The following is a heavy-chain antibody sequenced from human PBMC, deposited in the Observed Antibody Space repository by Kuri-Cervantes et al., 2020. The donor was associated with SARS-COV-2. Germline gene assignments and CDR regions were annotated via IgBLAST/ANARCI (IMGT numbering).Heavy chain of an antibody. V-gene: IGHV4-61*08. J-gene: IGHJ4*02. CDR3: ARVMSTSSIAARPRPYYFDY. CDR1: GGSISSGGYY. CDR2: IYHSGST. D-gene: IGHD6-6*01. Sequence: GSLRLSCTVSGGSISSGGYYWSWIRQPPGKGLEWIGYIYHSGSTNYNPSLKSRVTISVDTSKNQFSLKLSSVTAADTAVYYCARVMSTSSIAARPRPYYFDYWGQGTLVTVSS.